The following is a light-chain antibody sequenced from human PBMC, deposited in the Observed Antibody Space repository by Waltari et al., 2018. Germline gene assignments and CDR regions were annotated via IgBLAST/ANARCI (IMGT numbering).Light chain of an antibody. CDR1: SSDVGGYNY. CDR2: DVS. CDR3: SSYTSSSTLGGV. Sequence: QSALTQPASVSGSPGQSITISCTGTSSDVGGYNYVSWYQQHPGKAPKLMIYDVSNRPSGVSNRVSGSKSGNTASLTISGLQAEDEADYYCSSYTSSSTLGGVFGTGTKVTVL. J-gene: IGLJ1*01. V-gene: IGLV2-14*03.